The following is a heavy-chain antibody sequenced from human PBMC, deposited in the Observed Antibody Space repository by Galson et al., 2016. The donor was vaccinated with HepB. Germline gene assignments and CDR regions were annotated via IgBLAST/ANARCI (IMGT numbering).Heavy chain of an antibody. J-gene: IGHJ2*01. Sequence: SLRLSCAASGFRFSDYIMSWVRQAPGKGLEWVSAISGSGESTYYAGSMKGRVDISRDNSKNTFYLQMNSLRADDTGVYYCVKCGPNTLTLRWYFDLWGRGTLVTVSS. D-gene: IGHD4-17*01. CDR2: ISGSGEST. V-gene: IGHV3-23*01. CDR1: GFRFSDYI. CDR3: VKCGPNTLTLRWYFDL.